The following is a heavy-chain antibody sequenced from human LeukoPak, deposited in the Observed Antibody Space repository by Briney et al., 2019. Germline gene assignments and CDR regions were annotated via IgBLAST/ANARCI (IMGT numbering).Heavy chain of an antibody. J-gene: IGHJ4*02. D-gene: IGHD1-26*01. CDR2: IDHSGST. Sequence: SETLSLTCTVSGGSISSYYWNWIRQPPGKGLEWVGFIDHSGSTNSNASLRSRVTISVDRSKNQFSLKLRSVIAADTAVYYCARAEIVGATLDYWGQETLVTVSS. V-gene: IGHV4-59*01. CDR1: GGSISSYY. CDR3: ARAEIVGATLDY.